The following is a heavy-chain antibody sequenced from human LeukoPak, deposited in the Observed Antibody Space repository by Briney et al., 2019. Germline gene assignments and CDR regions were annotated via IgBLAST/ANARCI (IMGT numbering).Heavy chain of an antibody. J-gene: IGHJ4*02. D-gene: IGHD3-22*01. V-gene: IGHV1-46*01. Sequence: ASVKVSCKASGYTFTSYYMHWVRQAPGQGLEWMGIINPSGGSTSYAQKFQGRVTMTRDTSTSTVYMELSSLRSEDTAVYYCARHPGHGLNHYDSRPFDYWGQGTLVTVSS. CDR1: GYTFTSYY. CDR2: INPSGGST. CDR3: ARHPGHGLNHYDSRPFDY.